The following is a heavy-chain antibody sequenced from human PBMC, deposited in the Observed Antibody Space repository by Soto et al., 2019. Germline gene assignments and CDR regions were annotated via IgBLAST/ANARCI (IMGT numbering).Heavy chain of an antibody. J-gene: IGHJ4*02. V-gene: IGHV1-18*01. D-gene: IGHD3-3*01. Sequence: ASVKVSCKASGYTFTSYGISWVRQAPGQGLEWMGWISAYNGNTNYAQKLQGRVTMTTDTSTSTAYMELRSPRSDDTAVYYCARGGSSSRYYDFWDPDDYWGQGTLVTVSS. CDR3: ARGGSSSRYYDFWDPDDY. CDR1: GYTFTSYG. CDR2: ISAYNGNT.